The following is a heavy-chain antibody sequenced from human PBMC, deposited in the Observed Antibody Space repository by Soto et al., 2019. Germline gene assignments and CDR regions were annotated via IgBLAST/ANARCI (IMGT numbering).Heavy chain of an antibody. CDR1: GFTFDDYA. D-gene: IGHD2-15*01. V-gene: IGHV3-9*01. CDR2: ISWNSGRI. Sequence: EVQLVESGGGLVQPGRSLRLSCAASGFTFDDYAMHWVRQAPGKGLEWVSGISWNSGRIGHADSVKGRFTISRDNAKNSLFLQMSSLRVEDTALYYCVKDSAGSCCTFYLDYWGQGALVTVSS. J-gene: IGHJ4*02. CDR3: VKDSAGSCCTFYLDY.